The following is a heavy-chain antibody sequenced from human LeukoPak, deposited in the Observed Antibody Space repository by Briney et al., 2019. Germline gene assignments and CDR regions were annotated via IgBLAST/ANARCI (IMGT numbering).Heavy chain of an antibody. J-gene: IGHJ5*01. CDR1: GFTFSNYD. CDR3: ARGADGFDS. CDR2: VAKTGYT. V-gene: IGHV3-13*01. Sequence: GGSLRLSCAASGFTFSNYDIHWVRQGTGRGLEWVSAVAKTGYTYYSGSVKGRFTISRENGKNSVHLQMNSLTTGDTAVYFCARGADGFDSWGQGTLVTV.